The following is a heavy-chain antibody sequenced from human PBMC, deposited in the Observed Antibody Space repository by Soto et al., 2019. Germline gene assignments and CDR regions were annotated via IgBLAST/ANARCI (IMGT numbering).Heavy chain of an antibody. CDR3: ATVWSGYYGGVGDYYYGMDV. CDR2: INPSGGST. Sequence: ASVKVSCKASGYTFTSYYMHWVRQAPGQGLEWMGIINPSGGSTSYAQKFQGRVTMTTDASTSTVYMELSSLRSEDTAVYYCATVWSGYYGGVGDYYYGMDVWGQGTTVTVS. D-gene: IGHD3-3*01. J-gene: IGHJ6*02. V-gene: IGHV1-46*01. CDR1: GYTFTSYY.